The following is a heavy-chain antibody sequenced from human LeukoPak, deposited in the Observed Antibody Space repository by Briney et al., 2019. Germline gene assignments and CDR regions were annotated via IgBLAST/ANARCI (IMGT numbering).Heavy chain of an antibody. CDR3: ARDSSGYLDAFDI. CDR2: IYTSGST. J-gene: IGHJ3*02. D-gene: IGHD3-22*01. CDR1: GGSISSYY. Sequence: SETLSLTCTVSGGSISSYYWSWIRQPPGKGLEWIGRIYTSGSTNYNPSLKSRVTMSVGTSKNQFSLKLSSVTAADAAVYYCARDSSGYLDAFDIWGQGTMVTVSS. V-gene: IGHV4-4*07.